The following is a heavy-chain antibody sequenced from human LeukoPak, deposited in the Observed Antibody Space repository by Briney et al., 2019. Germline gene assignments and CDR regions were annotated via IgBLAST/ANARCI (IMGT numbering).Heavy chain of an antibody. CDR2: IDSSSSTI. D-gene: IGHD5-18*01. V-gene: IGHV3-48*01. J-gene: IGHJ4*02. CDR3: AKDRGYSYGDENYFNC. CDR1: GFTFSSYI. Sequence: GGSLRLSCAASGFTFSSYIMNWVRQAPGKGLDWVSYIDSSSSTIYHADSVKGRFTISRDNSKSTLYLQMSSLRAEDTALYYCAKDRGYSYGDENYFNCWGQGTLVTVSS.